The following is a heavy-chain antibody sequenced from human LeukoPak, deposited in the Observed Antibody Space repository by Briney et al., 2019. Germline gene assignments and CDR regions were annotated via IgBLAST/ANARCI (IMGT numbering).Heavy chain of an antibody. V-gene: IGHV5-51*01. CDR1: GYSFTSYW. CDR2: IYPGDSDT. Sequence: GESLKISCKGSGYSFTSYWIGWVRQMPGKGLEWMGIIYPGDSDTRYSPSFQGQVTISADKSISTAYLQWSSLKASDTAMYYGARCSGEIAAAGIWFDPWGQGTLVSVSS. J-gene: IGHJ5*02. D-gene: IGHD6-13*01. CDR3: ARCSGEIAAAGIWFDP.